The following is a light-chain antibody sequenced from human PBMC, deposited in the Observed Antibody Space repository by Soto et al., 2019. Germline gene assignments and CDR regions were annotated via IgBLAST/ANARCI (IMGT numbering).Light chain of an antibody. J-gene: IGLJ1*01. CDR2: EVS. V-gene: IGLV2-14*01. CDR1: SSDVGGYNY. CDR3: SSYKSSSNIHV. Sequence: QSALTQPASVSGSPGQSITISCTGTSSDVGGYNYVSWYQQHPGKAPKLMIYEVSNRPSGASNRFSGSKSGNTACLTISGLQAEDEADDSCSSYKSSSNIHVLGTGNKLTVL.